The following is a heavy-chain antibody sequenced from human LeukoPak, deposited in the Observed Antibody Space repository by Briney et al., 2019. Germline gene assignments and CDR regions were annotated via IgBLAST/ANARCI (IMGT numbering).Heavy chain of an antibody. V-gene: IGHV3-23*01. Sequence: GRSLRLSCAASGFTFSSYAMSWVRQAPGKGLEWVSAISGSGGSTYYADSVKGRFTISRDNSKNTLYLQMNSLRAEDTAVYYCAKDRSGDHYFDYWGQGTLVTVSS. CDR1: GFTFSSYA. CDR2: ISGSGGST. J-gene: IGHJ4*02. D-gene: IGHD2-21*01. CDR3: AKDRSGDHYFDY.